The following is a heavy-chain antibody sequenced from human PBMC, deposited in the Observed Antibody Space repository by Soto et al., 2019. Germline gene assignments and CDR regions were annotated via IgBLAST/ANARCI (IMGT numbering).Heavy chain of an antibody. CDR1: GFSLSNARMG. Sequence: VSGPALVNPTETLTLTCTVSGFSLSNARMGVSWIRQPPGKALEWLAHIFSNDEKSYSTSLKSRLTISKDTSKSQVVLTMTNMDPVATPTYYCARTQYSSGRGWFDPWGQGTLVTVSS. V-gene: IGHV2-26*01. CDR3: ARTQYSSGRGWFDP. D-gene: IGHD6-19*01. CDR2: IFSNDEK. J-gene: IGHJ5*02.